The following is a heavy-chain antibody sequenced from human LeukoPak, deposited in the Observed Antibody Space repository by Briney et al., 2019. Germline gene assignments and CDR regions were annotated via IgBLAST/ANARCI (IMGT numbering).Heavy chain of an antibody. CDR2: ISYDGSNK. CDR1: GFTFSSYG. V-gene: IGHV3-30*18. D-gene: IGHD1-20*01. CDR3: AKAPSRGITGTSPTY. Sequence: GGSLRLSCAASGFTFSSYGMHWVRQAPGKGLEWVAVISYDGSNKYYADSVKGRFTISRDNSKNTLYLQMNSLCAEDTSVYYCAKAPSRGITGTSPTYWCQGTLVTVSA. J-gene: IGHJ4*02.